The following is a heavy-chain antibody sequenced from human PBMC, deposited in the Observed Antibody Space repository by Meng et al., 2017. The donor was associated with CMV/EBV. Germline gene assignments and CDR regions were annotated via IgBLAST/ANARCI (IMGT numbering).Heavy chain of an antibody. J-gene: IGHJ5*02. D-gene: IGHD3-10*01. CDR3: ARSITMVRGVIMNNWFDP. V-gene: IGHV1-69*10. CDR2: IIPILGIA. CDR1: GGPFKSYA. Sequence: VKVSCRASGGPFKSYAISGVRQAPGHGLEGMGGIIPILGIANYAQKFQGRVTITADKSTSTAYMELSSLRSEDTAVYYCARSITMVRGVIMNNWFDPWGQGTLVTVSS.